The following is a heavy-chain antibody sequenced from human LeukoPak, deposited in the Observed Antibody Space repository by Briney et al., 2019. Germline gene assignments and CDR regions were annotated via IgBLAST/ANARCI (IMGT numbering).Heavy chain of an antibody. CDR3: AREDIVVVPAAMPKTDYYYSGMAV. Sequence: GGSLRLSCAASGFTFSSYWMSWVRQAPGKGLEWVANIKQDGSEKYYVDSVKGRFTISRDNAKNSLYLQMNSLRAEDTAVYYCAREDIVVVPAAMPKTDYYYSGMAVWGQGTRSPSP. V-gene: IGHV3-7*01. CDR2: IKQDGSEK. D-gene: IGHD2-2*01. J-gene: IGHJ6*02. CDR1: GFTFSSYW.